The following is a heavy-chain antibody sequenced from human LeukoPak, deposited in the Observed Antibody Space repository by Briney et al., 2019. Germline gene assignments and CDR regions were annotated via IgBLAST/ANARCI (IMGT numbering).Heavy chain of an antibody. J-gene: IGHJ4*02. CDR2: IWHDGSYG. D-gene: IGHD1-26*01. Sequence: GRSLRLSCAASGFTFSRYGMHWVRQAPGKGLEWVAVIWHDGSYGYYADSVKGRFTISRDSSKNTLYLQMNSLRAEDTAVYYCAKDGVGATSLDCWGQGTLVTVSS. CDR1: GFTFSRYG. CDR3: AKDGVGATSLDC. V-gene: IGHV3-33*06.